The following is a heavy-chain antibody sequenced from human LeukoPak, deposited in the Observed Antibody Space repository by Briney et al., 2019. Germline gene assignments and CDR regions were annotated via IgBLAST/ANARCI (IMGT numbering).Heavy chain of an antibody. V-gene: IGHV4-61*02. CDR2: IYTSGST. D-gene: IGHD3-3*01. CDR1: GGSISSGSYY. Sequence: PSETLSLTCTVSGGSISSGSYYWSWIRQPAGKGLEWIGRIYTSGSTNYNPSLKSRGTISVDTSNNQFSLRSSSVTAADTAVYYCARITDRTIFGEIMHGFDIWGQGTPVTVSS. J-gene: IGHJ3*02. CDR3: ARITDRTIFGEIMHGFDI.